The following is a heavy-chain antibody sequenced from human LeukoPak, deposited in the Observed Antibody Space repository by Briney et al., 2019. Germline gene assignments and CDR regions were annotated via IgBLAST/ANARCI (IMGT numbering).Heavy chain of an antibody. CDR3: AKEAYSSGEYDY. J-gene: IGHJ4*02. CDR1: GFTVSSYA. Sequence: GGCLRLSCAASGFTVSSYAMSWVRQAPGGWLGWVSAISDSGGTKYYADSVKGRFTISRDNSKNTLYLQMNSLRAEDTAVYYCAKEAYSSGEYDYWGQGTLVTVSS. D-gene: IGHD6-19*01. V-gene: IGHV3-23*01. CDR2: ISDSGGTK.